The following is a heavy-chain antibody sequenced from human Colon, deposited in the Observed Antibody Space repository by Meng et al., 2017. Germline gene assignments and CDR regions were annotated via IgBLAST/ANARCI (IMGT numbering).Heavy chain of an antibody. J-gene: IGHJ4*02. CDR2: ISYDGTNK. CDR1: AFTFSSYA. D-gene: IGHD5-12*01. V-gene: IGHV3-30-3*01. Sequence: QVQLVESGGGVAQPWGSLRLSCAASAFTFSSYAMHWVRQAPGKGLEWVAVISYDGTNKYYSDSVQGRFTISRDNPKNTLYLQMNDLRVEDTAVYYCVRDGNRYSGYDFHLGDYWGQGSLVTVSS. CDR3: VRDGNRYSGYDFHLGDY.